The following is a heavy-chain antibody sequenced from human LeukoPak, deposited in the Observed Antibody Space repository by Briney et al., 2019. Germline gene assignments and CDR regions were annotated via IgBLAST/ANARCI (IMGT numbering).Heavy chain of an antibody. Sequence: PGGSLRLSCAASGFTFSSYSMNWVRQAPGKGLEWVSSISSTGSYIYYADSVKGRFTISRDNAKNSLYLQMNRLRADDTAVYYCARELQLERLAFGKEGSAFDYWGQGTLVIVSS. J-gene: IGHJ4*02. CDR1: GFTFSSYS. CDR3: ARELQLERLAFGKEGSAFDY. V-gene: IGHV3-21*01. D-gene: IGHD1-1*01. CDR2: ISSTGSYI.